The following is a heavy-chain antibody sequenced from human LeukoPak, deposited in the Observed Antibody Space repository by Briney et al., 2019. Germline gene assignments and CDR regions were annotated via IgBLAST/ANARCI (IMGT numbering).Heavy chain of an antibody. V-gene: IGHV3-23*01. CDR3: AKDGTTSHGRYCSSNSCYYFDH. Sequence: PGGSLRLSCAASGFSFSSYGMSWVRQAPGKGLEWVSGISGSGGSTYYADSVKGRFTTSRDNSKNTLDLQMNSLRAEDTAVYYCAKDGTTSHGRYCSSNSCYYFDHWGQGTLVTVSS. J-gene: IGHJ4*02. D-gene: IGHD2-2*01. CDR1: GFSFSSYG. CDR2: ISGSGGST.